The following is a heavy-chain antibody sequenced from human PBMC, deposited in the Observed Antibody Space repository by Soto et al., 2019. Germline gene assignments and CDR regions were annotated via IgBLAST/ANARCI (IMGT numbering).Heavy chain of an antibody. J-gene: IGHJ4*02. CDR2: ISEGASDK. V-gene: IGHV3-7*01. Sequence: EVQLVVSGGRLVQPGGSLRLSCAASGFMFSAYWMSWVRQDPGKGLEWVATISEGASDKFYVDSVKGRFTISRDDSKNTLYLQMNSLRDEDTAVYYCVREDWHRFDSWGQGTLVTVSS. D-gene: IGHD2-21*01. CDR3: VREDWHRFDS. CDR1: GFMFSAYW.